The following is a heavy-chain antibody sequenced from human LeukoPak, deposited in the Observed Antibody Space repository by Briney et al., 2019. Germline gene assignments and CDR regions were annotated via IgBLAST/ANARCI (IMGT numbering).Heavy chain of an antibody. J-gene: IGHJ4*02. CDR1: GFTFDDYA. Sequence: PGRSLRLSCAASGFTFDDYAMHWVRQAPGKGLEWVSGISWNSGSIGYADSVKGRFTISRDNAKNSLYLQMNSLRAEDTALYYCAKDPNYYDSSGPGLDWGQGTLVTVSS. CDR2: ISWNSGSI. V-gene: IGHV3-9*01. CDR3: AKDPNYYDSSGPGLD. D-gene: IGHD3-22*01.